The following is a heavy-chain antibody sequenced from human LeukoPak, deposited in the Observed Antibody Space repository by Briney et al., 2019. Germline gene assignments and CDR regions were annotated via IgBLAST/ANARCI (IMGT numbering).Heavy chain of an antibody. Sequence: ETLCLSCTVSGYSFTRADHWGWVGPPPGRGLEWIGIINHCERTFYNPPFKSPVTISVYTSKNQFSVQRSAVTAADTAVYYWARGHSRVPVDYWGQGTLVTVSS. CDR2: INHCERT. D-gene: IGHD6-13*01. CDR3: ARGHSRVPVDY. CDR1: GYSFTRADH. J-gene: IGHJ4*02. V-gene: IGHV4-38-2*02.